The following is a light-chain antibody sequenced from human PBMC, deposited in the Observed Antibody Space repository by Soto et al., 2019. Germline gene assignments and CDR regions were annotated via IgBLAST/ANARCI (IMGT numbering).Light chain of an antibody. CDR2: AAS. CDR1: QGINTF. Sequence: IHLTHSPSSLSASVLYRVSITCLASQGINTFLAWYQQKAGKAPKLLIYAASTLQSGVPSRFSGSGSGTDFTLTISSLQSEDFATYYCQQLNSYPITFGQGTRLEI. CDR3: QQLNSYPIT. V-gene: IGKV1-9*01. J-gene: IGKJ5*01.